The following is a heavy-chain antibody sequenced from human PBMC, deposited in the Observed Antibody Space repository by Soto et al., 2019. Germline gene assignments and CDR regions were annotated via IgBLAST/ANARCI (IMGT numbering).Heavy chain of an antibody. CDR1: GFSFSNYA. CDR2: ISDRGGST. V-gene: IGHV3-23*01. Sequence: XECLRLSCAASGFSFSNYALSWVRQSPGRGLEWVASISDRGGSTKYADSVNGRFTISRDNSRNTLFLQMDTLRAEDTAVYYCARITYSYVSLYSFDLWGQGTLVTVSS. D-gene: IGHD5-18*01. CDR3: ARITYSYVSLYSFDL. J-gene: IGHJ4*02.